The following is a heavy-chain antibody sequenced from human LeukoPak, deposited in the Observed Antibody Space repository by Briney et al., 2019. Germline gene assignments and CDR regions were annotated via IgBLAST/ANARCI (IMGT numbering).Heavy chain of an antibody. Sequence: GGSLRLSCAASGFTFSSYAMSWVRQAPGKGLEWVSAISGCGGSTYYADSVKGRFTISRDNSKNPLHLQMNSLRGEDTAVYYCAKATGGSCYRNWFDPWRQGTLVTVSS. CDR1: GFTFSSYA. V-gene: IGHV3-23*01. D-gene: IGHD2-15*01. J-gene: IGHJ5*02. CDR2: ISGCGGST. CDR3: AKATGGSCYRNWFDP.